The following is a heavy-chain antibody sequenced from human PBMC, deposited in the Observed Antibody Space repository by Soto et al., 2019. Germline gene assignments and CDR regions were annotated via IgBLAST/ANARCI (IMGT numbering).Heavy chain of an antibody. J-gene: IGHJ6*02. CDR1: GYTFTSYG. CDR2: ISAYNGNT. D-gene: IGHD3-3*01. CDR3: ARGSQRYYDFWSGHSVKYYYYSCMDV. V-gene: IGHV1-18*04. Sequence: GASVKVSCKASGYTFTSYGISWVRQAPGQGLEWMGWISAYNGNTNYAQKLQGRVTMTTDTSTSTAYMELRSLRSDDTAVYYCARGSQRYYDFWSGHSVKYYYYSCMDVWGQGTMVTVSS.